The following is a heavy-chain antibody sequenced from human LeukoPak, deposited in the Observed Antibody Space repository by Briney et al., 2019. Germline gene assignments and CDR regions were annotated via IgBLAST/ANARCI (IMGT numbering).Heavy chain of an antibody. Sequence: PGRSLRLSCAASGFTFSSYGMHWVRQAPGKGLEWVAFIRYDGSNKYYADSVKGRFAISRDNSKNTLYLQMNSLRTEDTAVYYCANKGALVGATTGDYWGQGTLVTVSS. CDR3: ANKGALVGATTGDY. D-gene: IGHD1-26*01. J-gene: IGHJ4*02. CDR2: IRYDGSNK. CDR1: GFTFSSYG. V-gene: IGHV3-30*02.